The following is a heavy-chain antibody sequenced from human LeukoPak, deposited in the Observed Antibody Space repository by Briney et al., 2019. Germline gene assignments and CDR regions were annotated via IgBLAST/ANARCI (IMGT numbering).Heavy chain of an antibody. CDR2: ISAGNGNT. Sequence: GASVKVSCKASGYTFTSYAIHWVRQAPGQRLEWMGWISAGNGNTKYSQNFQGRVTFISNTSATTAFMELSSLRSEDAAVYYCARVPAGAYFDYWGQGTLVTVSS. J-gene: IGHJ4*02. CDR3: ARVPAGAYFDY. V-gene: IGHV1-3*01. D-gene: IGHD7-27*01. CDR1: GYTFTSYA.